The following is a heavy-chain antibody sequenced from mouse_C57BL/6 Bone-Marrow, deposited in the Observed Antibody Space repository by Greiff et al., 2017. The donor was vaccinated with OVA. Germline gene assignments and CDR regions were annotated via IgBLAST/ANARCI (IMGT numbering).Heavy chain of an antibody. CDR1: GFTFSDYY. J-gene: IGHJ1*03. CDR3: ARLITTVVEDWYFDV. CDR2: ISNGGGST. D-gene: IGHD1-1*01. Sequence: EVQVVESGGGLVQPGGSLKLSCAASGFTFSDYYMYWVRQTPEKRLEWVAYISNGGGSTYYPDTVKGRFTISRDNAKNTLYLQMSRLKSEDTAMYYCARLITTVVEDWYFDVWGTGTTVTVSS. V-gene: IGHV5-12*01.